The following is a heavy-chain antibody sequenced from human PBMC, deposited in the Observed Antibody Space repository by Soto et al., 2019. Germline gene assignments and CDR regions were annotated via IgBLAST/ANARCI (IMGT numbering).Heavy chain of an antibody. CDR1: AFTFTSSA. CDR3: AAPSITGNTRYYYYGMDV. J-gene: IGHJ6*02. Sequence: SVKVSCKASAFTFTSSALQWVRQARGQRLEWIGWIVVGSGNTNYAQKFQERVTITRDMSTSTAYMELSSLRSEDTAVYYCAAPSITGNTRYYYYGMDVWGQGTTVTVSS. CDR2: IVVGSGNT. D-gene: IGHD1-7*01. V-gene: IGHV1-58*01.